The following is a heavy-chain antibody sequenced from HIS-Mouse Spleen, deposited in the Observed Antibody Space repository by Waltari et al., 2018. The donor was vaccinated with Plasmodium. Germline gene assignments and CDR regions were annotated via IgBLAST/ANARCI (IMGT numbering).Heavy chain of an antibody. CDR1: GFTFRSYW. CDR3: ASSWYWYFDL. Sequence: EVQLVESGGGSVQPGGSLSLSCAAPGFTFRSYWMSWVRQAQGKGLEWVANIKQDGSEKYYVDSVKGRFTISRDNAKNSLYLQMNSLRAEDTAVYYCASSWYWYFDLWGRGTLVTVSS. D-gene: IGHD6-13*01. CDR2: IKQDGSEK. J-gene: IGHJ2*01. V-gene: IGHV3-7*01.